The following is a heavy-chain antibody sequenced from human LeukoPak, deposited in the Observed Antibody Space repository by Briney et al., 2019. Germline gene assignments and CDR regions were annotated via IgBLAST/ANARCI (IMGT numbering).Heavy chain of an antibody. CDR3: ARERGPAMIDY. CDR1: GGSISSYY. J-gene: IGHJ4*02. CDR2: IYYSGST. D-gene: IGHD5-18*01. Sequence: PSETLSLTCTVSGGSISSYYWSWIRQPPGKGLEWIGYIYYSGSTNYNPSLKSRVTISVDTSKNQFSLKLSSVTAADTAVYYCARERGPAMIDYRGQGTLVTVSS. V-gene: IGHV4-59*01.